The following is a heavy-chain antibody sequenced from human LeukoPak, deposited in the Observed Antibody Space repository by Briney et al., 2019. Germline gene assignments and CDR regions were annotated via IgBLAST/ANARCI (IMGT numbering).Heavy chain of an antibody. CDR2: ISYDGSNK. CDR3: ASLVQELDY. D-gene: IGHD4-11*01. Sequence: GRSLGLSCAASGFTFSSYAMHWVRQAPGKGLEWVAVISYDGSNKYYADSVKGRFTISRDNSKNTLYLQMNSLRAEDTAVYYCASLVQELDYWGQGTLVTVSS. J-gene: IGHJ4*02. CDR1: GFTFSSYA. V-gene: IGHV3-30*01.